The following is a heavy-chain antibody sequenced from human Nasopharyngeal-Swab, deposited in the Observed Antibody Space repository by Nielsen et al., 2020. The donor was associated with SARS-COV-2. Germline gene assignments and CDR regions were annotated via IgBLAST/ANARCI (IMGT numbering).Heavy chain of an antibody. Sequence: GGSLRLSCAASGFTFSSYGMHWVRQAPGKGLEWVAVIWYDGSNKYYADSVKGRFTISRDNSKNTLYLQMNSLKTEDTAVYYCTTRIAAAGTWYFDLWGRGTLVTVSS. V-gene: IGHV3-33*01. J-gene: IGHJ2*01. D-gene: IGHD6-13*01. CDR1: GFTFSSYG. CDR3: TTRIAAAGTWYFDL. CDR2: IWYDGSNK.